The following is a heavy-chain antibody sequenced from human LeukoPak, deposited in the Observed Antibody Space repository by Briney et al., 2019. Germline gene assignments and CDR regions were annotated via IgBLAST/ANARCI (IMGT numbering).Heavy chain of an antibody. CDR2: MNPNSGKT. V-gene: IGHV1-8*01. J-gene: IGHJ3*02. CDR3: ARGWGGTDAFDI. Sequence: VKVSCKASGYTFTSYDINWVRQATGQGLGWMGWMNPNSGKTGYAQKCQGRVTMTRNTSISTAYMELSSLRSEDTAVYYCARGWGGTDAFDIWGQGTMVTVSS. CDR1: GYTFTSYD. D-gene: IGHD3-16*01.